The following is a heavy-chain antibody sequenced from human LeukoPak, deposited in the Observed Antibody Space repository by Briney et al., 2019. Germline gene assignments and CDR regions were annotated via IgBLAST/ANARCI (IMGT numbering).Heavy chain of an antibody. CDR1: GGTFSSYA. CDR3: ARRSGTGISNYYYYGMDV. Sequence: GASVKVSFKASGGTFSSYAISWVRQAPGQGLEWMGGIIPIFGTANYAQKFQGRVTITADKSTSTAYMELSSLRSEDTAVYYCARRSGTGISNYYYYGMDVWGKGTTVTVSS. V-gene: IGHV1-69*06. CDR2: IIPIFGTA. D-gene: IGHD6-13*01. J-gene: IGHJ6*04.